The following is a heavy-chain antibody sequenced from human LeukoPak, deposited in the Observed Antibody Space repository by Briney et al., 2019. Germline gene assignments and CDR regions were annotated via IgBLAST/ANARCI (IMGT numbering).Heavy chain of an antibody. V-gene: IGHV4-34*01. CDR2: INHSGST. Sequence: SETLSLTCAVYGGSFSGYYWSWIRQPPGKGLEWIGEINHSGSTNYNLSLKSRVTISVDTSKNQFSLKLSSVTAADTAVYYCARVAIAAAEGYWGQGTLVTVSS. D-gene: IGHD6-13*01. CDR3: ARVAIAAAEGY. J-gene: IGHJ4*02. CDR1: GGSFSGYY.